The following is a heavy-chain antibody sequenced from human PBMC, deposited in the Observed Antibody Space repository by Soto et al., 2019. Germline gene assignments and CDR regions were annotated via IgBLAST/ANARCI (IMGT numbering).Heavy chain of an antibody. V-gene: IGHV4-34*01. CDR3: ARGRKRYCSGGSCYSRYYYMDV. Sequence: GKGLEWIGEINHSGSTNYNPSLKSRVTISVDTSKNQFSLKLSSVTAADTAVYYCARGRKRYCSGGSCYSRYYYMDVWGKGTTVTVSS. D-gene: IGHD2-15*01. CDR2: INHSGST. J-gene: IGHJ6*03.